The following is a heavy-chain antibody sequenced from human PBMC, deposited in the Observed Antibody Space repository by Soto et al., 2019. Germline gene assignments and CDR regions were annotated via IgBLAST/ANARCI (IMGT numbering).Heavy chain of an antibody. CDR1: GDSVSSKSAG. D-gene: IGHD3-10*01. V-gene: IGHV6-1*01. Sequence: PSQTLSLTCAISGDSVSSKSAGWNWIRQSPSRGLEWLGRTYYRSKWYNEYAVSVKSRITINPDTSKNQFSLHLHSVTPEDTAVYYCAGVTWFRAMDVWGQGTPVTVSS. CDR3: AGVTWFRAMDV. CDR2: TYYRSKWYN. J-gene: IGHJ6*02.